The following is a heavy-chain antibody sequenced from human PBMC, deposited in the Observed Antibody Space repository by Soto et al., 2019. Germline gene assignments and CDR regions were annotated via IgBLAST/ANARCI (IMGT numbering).Heavy chain of an antibody. CDR2: IYYSGSA. D-gene: IGHD2-15*01. V-gene: IGHV4-39*01. J-gene: IGHJ4*02. CDR3: ARRVRYCSGGICYRNFDC. Sequence: SETLSLTCTVSGGSISTSSYYWDWIRQPPGKGLEWIGSIYYSGSAHYNPSLRSRVTTSVDTSKNQFSLKLNSVTAADTAVYYCARRVRYCSGGICYRNFDCWGQGTLVTVSS. CDR1: GGSISTSSYY.